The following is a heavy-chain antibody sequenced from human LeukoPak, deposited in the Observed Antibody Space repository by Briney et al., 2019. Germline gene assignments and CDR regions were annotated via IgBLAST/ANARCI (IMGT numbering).Heavy chain of an antibody. CDR3: ARAERYYYGSGSYYLDY. D-gene: IGHD3-10*01. CDR2: INPNSGGT. Sequence: ASVKVSCKVSGYTFTGYYMHWVRQAPGQGLEWMGWINPNSGGTNYAQKFQGWVTMTRDTSISTAYMELSRLRSDDTAVYYCARAERYYYGSGSYYLDYWGQGTLVTVSS. J-gene: IGHJ4*02. V-gene: IGHV1-2*04. CDR1: GYTFTGYY.